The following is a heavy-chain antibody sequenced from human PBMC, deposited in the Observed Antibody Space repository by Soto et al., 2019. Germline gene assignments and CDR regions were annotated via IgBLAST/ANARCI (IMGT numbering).Heavy chain of an antibody. Sequence: GGSLRLSCAASGFTFSSYAMHWVRQAPGKGLEWVAVISYDGSNKYYADSVKGRSTISRDNSKNTLYLQMNSLRAEDTAVYYCARDPVAILEWLLRSYYYYGMDVWGQGTTVTVSS. D-gene: IGHD3-3*01. CDR2: ISYDGSNK. V-gene: IGHV3-30-3*01. CDR1: GFTFSSYA. J-gene: IGHJ6*02. CDR3: ARDPVAILEWLLRSYYYYGMDV.